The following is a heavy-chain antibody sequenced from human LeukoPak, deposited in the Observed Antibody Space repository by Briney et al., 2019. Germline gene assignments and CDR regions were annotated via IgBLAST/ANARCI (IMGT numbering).Heavy chain of an antibody. V-gene: IGHV1-46*01. CDR3: ARVLQIYHNWFDP. J-gene: IGHJ5*02. D-gene: IGHD3-16*02. CDR2: INPSGGST. CDR1: GYTFTSYY. Sequence: ASVTVSCKASGYTFTSYYMHWVRQAPGQGLEWMGIINPSGGSTSYAQKFQGRVTMTRDMSTSTVYMELSSLRSEDTAVYYCARVLQIYHNWFDPWGQGTLVTVSS.